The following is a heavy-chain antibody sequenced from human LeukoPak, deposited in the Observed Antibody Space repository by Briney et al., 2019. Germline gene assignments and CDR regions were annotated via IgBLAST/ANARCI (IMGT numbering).Heavy chain of an antibody. CDR3: ARSGYSSGWVNYYYYYGMDV. V-gene: IGHV4-39*01. Sequence: PSETLSLTCTVSGGSISSSSYYWGWIRQPPGKGLEWIGSIYYSGSTCYNPSLKSRVTISVDTSKNQFSLKLSSVTAADTAVYYCARSGYSSGWVNYYYYYGMDVWGQGTTVTVSS. J-gene: IGHJ6*02. CDR1: GGSISSSSYY. D-gene: IGHD6-19*01. CDR2: IYYSGST.